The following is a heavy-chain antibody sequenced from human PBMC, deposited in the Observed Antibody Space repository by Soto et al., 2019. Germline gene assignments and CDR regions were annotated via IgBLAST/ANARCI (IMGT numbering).Heavy chain of an antibody. Sequence: GGSLRLSCAASGFTFTIYAMSWVRQAPGKGLEWISYISSSADTTYYADSVKGRFTISRDNAKNSLYLQMNSLRAEDTAVYYCVRATGSRPPRFDYWGQGTLVTVSS. CDR1: GFTFTIYA. J-gene: IGHJ4*02. D-gene: IGHD3-10*01. CDR3: VRATGSRPPRFDY. V-gene: IGHV3-48*01. CDR2: ISSSADTT.